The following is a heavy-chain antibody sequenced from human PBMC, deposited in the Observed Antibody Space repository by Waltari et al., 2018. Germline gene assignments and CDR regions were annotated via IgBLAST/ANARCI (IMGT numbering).Heavy chain of an antibody. CDR3: VRGVGSPGDY. Sequence: EVQLVQSGAEVKQPGESLRLSCKGPGYTFTSYWINWVRQMPGKGLEWMGRIDPTDSETHYNPTFQGHVTISADKSTSTAYVQWNSLKASDTATYYCVRGVGSPGDYWGQGTLVTVSS. CDR2: IDPTDSET. D-gene: IGHD3-10*01. J-gene: IGHJ4*02. V-gene: IGHV5-10-1*03. CDR1: GYTFTSYW.